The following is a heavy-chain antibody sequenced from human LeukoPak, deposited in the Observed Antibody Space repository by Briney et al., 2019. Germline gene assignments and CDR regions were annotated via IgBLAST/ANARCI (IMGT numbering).Heavy chain of an antibody. J-gene: IGHJ3*02. V-gene: IGHV3-74*01. CDR1: GFTFSSHW. D-gene: IGHD5-18*01. CDR3: ARDGSWIQLWVGAFDI. Sequence: GGSLRLSCAASGFTFSSHWMHWVRQAPGKGLVWVSRINSDGSSISYADSVKGRFTISRDNSKNTLYLQMNSLRAEDTAVYYCARDGSWIQLWVGAFDIWGQGTMVTVSS. CDR2: INSDGSSI.